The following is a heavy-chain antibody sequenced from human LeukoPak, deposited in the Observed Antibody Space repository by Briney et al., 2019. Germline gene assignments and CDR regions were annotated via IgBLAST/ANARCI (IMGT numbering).Heavy chain of an antibody. D-gene: IGHD4-17*01. CDR2: ISWNSGSI. CDR3: AKDYTVTTSYMDV. Sequence: GGSLRLSCAASGFTFDDYAMHWVRQAPGKGLEWVSGISWNSGSIGYADSVKGRFTISRDNAKNSLYLQMNSLRAEDTALYYCAKDYTVTTSYMDVWGKGTTVTISS. CDR1: GFTFDDYA. J-gene: IGHJ6*03. V-gene: IGHV3-9*01.